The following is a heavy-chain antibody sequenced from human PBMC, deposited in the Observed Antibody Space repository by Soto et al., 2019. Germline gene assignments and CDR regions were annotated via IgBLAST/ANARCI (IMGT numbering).Heavy chain of an antibody. D-gene: IGHD2-15*01. CDR2: IYYSGST. Sequence: QLQLQESGPGLVKPSETLSLTCTVSGGSISSSSYYWGWIRQPPGKGLEWIGSIYYSGSTYYNPSLKSRVTISVDTSKNQFSLKLSSVTAADTAVYYCARHLTYCSGGSCYSGYFDYWGQGTLVTVSS. V-gene: IGHV4-39*01. J-gene: IGHJ4*02. CDR3: ARHLTYCSGGSCYSGYFDY. CDR1: GGSISSSSYY.